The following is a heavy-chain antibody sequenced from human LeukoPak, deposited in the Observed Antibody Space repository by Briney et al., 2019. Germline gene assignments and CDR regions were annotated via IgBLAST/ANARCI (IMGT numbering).Heavy chain of an antibody. CDR1: GGSFSGYY. J-gene: IGHJ4*02. CDR3: ARGSDTAAGLY. CDR2: INHSGST. V-gene: IGHV4-34*01. Sequence: SETLSLTCAVYGGSFSGYYWSWIRHPPGKGLEWIGEINHSGSTNYNPSLKSRVSISVDSSKIQFSLKVSSVTAADTAVYYCARGSDTAAGLYWGQGTLVTVSS. D-gene: IGHD6-13*01.